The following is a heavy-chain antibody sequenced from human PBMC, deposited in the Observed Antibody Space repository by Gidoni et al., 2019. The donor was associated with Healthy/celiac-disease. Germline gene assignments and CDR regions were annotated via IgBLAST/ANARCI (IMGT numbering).Heavy chain of an antibody. V-gene: IGHV4-30-2*01. CDR1: GGSISSGGYS. D-gene: IGHD3-16*01. Sequence: QLQLQESGSGLVKPSQTLSLTCAVSGGSISSGGYSWSWIRQPPGKGLEWIGYIYHSGSTYYNPSLKSRVTISVDRSKNQFSLKLSSVTAADTAVYYCARGSSYGGDYYYYMDVWGKGTTVTVSS. CDR3: ARGSSYGGDYYYYMDV. CDR2: IYHSGST. J-gene: IGHJ6*03.